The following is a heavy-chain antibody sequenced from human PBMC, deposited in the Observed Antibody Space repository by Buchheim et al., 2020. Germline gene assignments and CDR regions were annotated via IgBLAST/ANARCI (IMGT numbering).Heavy chain of an antibody. V-gene: IGHV3-33*01. CDR2: IWHDGTKQ. J-gene: IGHJ4*02. D-gene: IGHD5-18*01. CDR3: ARDGSQLWYYGFDY. Sequence: QVQLVESGGGVVQPGTSLRLSCAASGFTFSSYGMHWVRQAPGKGLEWVAGIWHDGTKQYYANSVKGRFTISRGNSKNTLLLQMNSLRAEDTAVYYCARDGSQLWYYGFDYWGQGTL. CDR1: GFTFSSYG.